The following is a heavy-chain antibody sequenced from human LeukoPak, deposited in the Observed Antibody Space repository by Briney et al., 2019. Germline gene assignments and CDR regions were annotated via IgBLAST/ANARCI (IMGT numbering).Heavy chain of an antibody. CDR3: ARGASRSFDY. CDR1: GYIFTDYY. CDR2: MNPNSGNT. V-gene: IGHV1-8*03. Sequence: GASVKVSCKTSGYIFTDYYIHWVRQATGQGLEWMGWMNPNSGNTGYVQNFQGRVTITRTTSINTAYMELSSLRSEDTAVYYCARGASRSFDYWGQGTLVTVSS. J-gene: IGHJ4*02.